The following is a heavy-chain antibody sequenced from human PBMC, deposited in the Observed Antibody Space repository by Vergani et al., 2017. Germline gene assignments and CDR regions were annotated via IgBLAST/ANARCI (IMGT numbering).Heavy chain of an antibody. J-gene: IGHJ3*02. CDR2: IYYSGST. V-gene: IGHV4-59*01. Sequence: VQLQESCPGLVKPSETLSLTCTVSGGYISSYYWSWIRQPPGKGLEWIGYIYYSGSTNYNHTLKSRVTISVDTSKNQFSLKLSSVTAADTAVYYCAWNPSGGGDCYSDAFDIWGQGTMVTVSS. CDR3: AWNPSGGGDCYSDAFDI. D-gene: IGHD2-21*02. CDR1: GGYISSYY.